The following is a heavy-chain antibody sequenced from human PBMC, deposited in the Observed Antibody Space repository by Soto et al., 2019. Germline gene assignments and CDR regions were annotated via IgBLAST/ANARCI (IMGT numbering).Heavy chain of an antibody. CDR3: ARSRIVLVPAAISPPVDY. Sequence: SETLSLTCTVSGGSISSDYWNWIRQPPGKGLEWIGYIRSGSTNYNASLRSRVAISVDTSKNQFSLKLSSVTAADTAVYYCARSRIVLVPAAISPPVDYWGQGTLVTVSS. D-gene: IGHD2-2*02. CDR2: IRSGST. J-gene: IGHJ4*02. CDR1: GGSISSDY. V-gene: IGHV4-59*12.